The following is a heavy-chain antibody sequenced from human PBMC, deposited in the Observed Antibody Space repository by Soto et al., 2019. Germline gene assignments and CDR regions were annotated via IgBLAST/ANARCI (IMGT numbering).Heavy chain of an antibody. J-gene: IGHJ6*02. V-gene: IGHV4-59*01. CDR1: GGSISSYY. CDR3: ARAYLGRLPRRADYYYAMDV. Sequence: PSETLSLTCTVSGGSISSYYWSWIRQPPGKGLEWIGYIYYSGSTNYNPSLKSRVTISVDTSKNQFSLKLSSVTAADTAVYYCARAYLGRLPRRADYYYAMDVWGRGTTVTVS. D-gene: IGHD1-26*01. CDR2: IYYSGST.